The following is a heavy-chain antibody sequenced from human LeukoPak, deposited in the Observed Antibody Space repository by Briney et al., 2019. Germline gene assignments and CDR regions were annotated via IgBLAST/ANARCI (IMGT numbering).Heavy chain of an antibody. CDR3: VTEVSGSFPT. V-gene: IGHV3-48*03. CDR1: GFTFSSYE. CDR2: ISSSGSTI. Sequence: GGSLRLSCAASGFTFSSYEMNWVRQAPGKGLEWVSYISSSGSTIYYADSVKGRFTISRDNAKNSLYLQMNSLKNEDTAVYYCVTEVSGSFPTWGQGTLVTVSS. D-gene: IGHD1-26*01. J-gene: IGHJ4*02.